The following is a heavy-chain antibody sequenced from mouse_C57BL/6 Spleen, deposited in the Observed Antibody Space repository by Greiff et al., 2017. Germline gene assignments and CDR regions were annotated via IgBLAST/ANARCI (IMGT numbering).Heavy chain of an antibody. Sequence: DVKLVESGGGLVQPKGSLKLSCAASGFSFNTYAMNWVRQAPGKGLEWVARIRSKSNNYATYYADSVKDRFTISRDDSESMLYLQMNNLKTEDTAMYYCVTSYYYGSSLYAMDYWGQGTSVTVSS. J-gene: IGHJ4*01. CDR2: IRSKSNNYAT. CDR3: VTSYYYGSSLYAMDY. V-gene: IGHV10-1*01. CDR1: GFSFNTYA. D-gene: IGHD1-1*01.